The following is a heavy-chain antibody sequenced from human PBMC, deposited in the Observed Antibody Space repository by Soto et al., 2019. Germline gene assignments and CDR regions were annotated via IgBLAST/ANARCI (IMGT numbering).Heavy chain of an antibody. V-gene: IGHV4-30-4*01. D-gene: IGHD3-3*02. CDR1: VVSIRDEDHY. CDR2: IYYSGAK. J-gene: IGHJ6*02. Sequence: KPSETLSLTCTISVVSIRDEDHYCNWVRQSPGKGLEWIGHIYYSGAKYLSEALEGRVTMSLDTSKNQFSMHLRSVTAADTATYFCARDRPVGTFSYKGDAGMHVWGQGSRVTVSS. CDR3: ARDRPVGTFSYKGDAGMHV.